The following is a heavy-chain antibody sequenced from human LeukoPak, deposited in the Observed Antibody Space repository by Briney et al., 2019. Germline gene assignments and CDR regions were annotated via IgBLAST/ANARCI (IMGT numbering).Heavy chain of an antibody. Sequence: GGSLRLSCAASGFTFSSYAMSWVRQAPGKGLEWVSAISGSGGSTYYADSVKGRFTISRDNSKNTLYLQMSSLRAEDTAVYYCAKGGLSGYYFDYWGQGTLVTVSS. CDR3: AKGGLSGYYFDY. V-gene: IGHV3-23*01. D-gene: IGHD5-12*01. CDR1: GFTFSSYA. CDR2: ISGSGGST. J-gene: IGHJ4*02.